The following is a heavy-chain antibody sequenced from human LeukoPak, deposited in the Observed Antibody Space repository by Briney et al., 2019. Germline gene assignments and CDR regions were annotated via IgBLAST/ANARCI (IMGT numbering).Heavy chain of an antibody. CDR1: GGSFSGYY. CDR3: ARGYGVAIDAFDI. Sequence: SETLSLTCAVYGGSFSGYYWSWIRQPPGKGLEWIGEINHSGSTNYNPSLKSRVTISVDTSKNRFSLKLSSVTAADTAVYYCARGYGVAIDAFDIWGQGTMVTVSS. CDR2: INHSGST. V-gene: IGHV4-34*01. J-gene: IGHJ3*02. D-gene: IGHD4-17*01.